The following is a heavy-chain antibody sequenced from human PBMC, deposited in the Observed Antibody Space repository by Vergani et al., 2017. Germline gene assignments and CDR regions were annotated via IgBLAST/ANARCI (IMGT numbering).Heavy chain of an antibody. Sequence: QVQLQESGPGLVKPSETLSLTCAVYGGSFSGYYWSWIRQPPGKGLEWIGEINHSGSTNYNPSLKSRVTISVDTSKNQFSLKLSSVTAADTAVYYCARGRSTGGDSYGYPKMPYYYYGMDVWGQGTTVTVSS. D-gene: IGHD5-18*01. V-gene: IGHV4-34*01. CDR1: GGSFSGYY. CDR2: INHSGST. J-gene: IGHJ6*02. CDR3: ARGRSTGGDSYGYPKMPYYYYGMDV.